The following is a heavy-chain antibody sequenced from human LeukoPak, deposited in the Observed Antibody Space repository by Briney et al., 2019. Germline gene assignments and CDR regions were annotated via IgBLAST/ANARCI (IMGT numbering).Heavy chain of an antibody. D-gene: IGHD3-10*01. CDR2: IYHSGST. V-gene: IGHV4-38-2*02. CDR3: ARDPGARPLPSNNWFDP. Sequence: SETLSLTCTVSGCSISSGYYWGWIRQPPGKGLEWIGSIYHSGSTYYNPSLKSRVTISVDTSKNQFSLKLSSVTAADTAVYYCARDPGARPLPSNNWFDPWGQGTLVTVSS. CDR1: GCSISSGYY. J-gene: IGHJ5*02.